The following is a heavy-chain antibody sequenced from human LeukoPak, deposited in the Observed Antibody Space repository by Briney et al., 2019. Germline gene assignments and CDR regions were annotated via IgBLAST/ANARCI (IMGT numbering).Heavy chain of an antibody. V-gene: IGHV4-61*02. CDR2: IYTSGST. J-gene: IGHJ4*02. CDR1: GGSISSGSYY. D-gene: IGHD6-13*01. Sequence: SETLSLTCTVSGGSISSGSYYWSWIRQPDGKGLEWIGRIYTSGSTNYNPSLKSRVTISVDTSKNQFSLKLSSVTAADTAVYYCARGRAAAGSYYFDCWGQGTLVTVSS. CDR3: ARGRAAAGSYYFDC.